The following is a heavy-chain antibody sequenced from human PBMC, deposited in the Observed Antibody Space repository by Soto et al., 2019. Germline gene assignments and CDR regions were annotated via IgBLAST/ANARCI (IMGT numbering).Heavy chain of an antibody. CDR2: ISYDGSNK. CDR1: GFTFSSYG. CDR3: VTGQYFFDY. Sequence: GGSLRLSCAASGFTFSSYGMQWVRQAPGKGLEWVAVISYDGSNKYYADSVKDRFTISRDNSKSTLYLQMNSLRADDTAVYYCVTGQYFFDYCGQGTLVTVSS. V-gene: IGHV3-30*03. J-gene: IGHJ4*02.